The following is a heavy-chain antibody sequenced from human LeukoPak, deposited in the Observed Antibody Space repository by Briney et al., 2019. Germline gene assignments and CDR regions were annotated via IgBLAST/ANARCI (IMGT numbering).Heavy chain of an antibody. D-gene: IGHD2-2*01. CDR2: ISYDGSNK. J-gene: IGHJ6*02. CDR1: GFTFSSYA. CDR3: ARVGRVVPAATYYYGMDV. V-gene: IGHV3-30-3*01. Sequence: GRSLRLSCAASGFTFSSYATHWVRQAPGKGLEWVAVISYDGSNKYYADSVKGRFTISRDNSKNTLYLQMNSLRAEDTAVYYCARVGRVVPAATYYYGMDVWGQGTTVTVSS.